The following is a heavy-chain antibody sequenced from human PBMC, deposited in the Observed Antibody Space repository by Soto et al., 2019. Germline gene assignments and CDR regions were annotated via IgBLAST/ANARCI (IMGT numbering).Heavy chain of an antibody. CDR1: GYSITAGGYY. Sequence: PSETLSLTCFVSGYSITAGGYYWSWIRHHPGKGLEWIGSFYSSGSIIYNPSLRSRVSISGDTSSNQFSMSLTSVTAADTARYYCARMYSRGSGWFLPWGQGTLVTVSS. CDR3: ARMYSRGSGWFLP. J-gene: IGHJ5*02. D-gene: IGHD6-19*01. CDR2: FYSSGSI. V-gene: IGHV4-31*03.